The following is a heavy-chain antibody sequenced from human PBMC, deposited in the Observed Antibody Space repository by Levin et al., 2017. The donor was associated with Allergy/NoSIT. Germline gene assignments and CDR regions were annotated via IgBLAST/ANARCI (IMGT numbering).Heavy chain of an antibody. D-gene: IGHD3-22*01. V-gene: IGHV4-34*01. Sequence: SETLSLTCAVYGGSFSGYYWSWIRQPPGKGLEWIGEINHSGSTNYNPSLKSRVTISVDTSKNQFSLKLSSVTAADTAVYYCARVYYDSSGYGGNDYWGQGTLVTVSS. CDR3: ARVYYDSSGYGGNDY. CDR1: GGSFSGYY. J-gene: IGHJ4*02. CDR2: INHSGST.